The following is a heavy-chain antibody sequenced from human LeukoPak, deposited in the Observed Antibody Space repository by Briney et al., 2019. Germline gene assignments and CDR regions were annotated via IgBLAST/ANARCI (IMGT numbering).Heavy chain of an antibody. J-gene: IGHJ4*02. D-gene: IGHD4-23*01. CDR1: GGSISSYY. V-gene: IGHV4-59*08. CDR3: ARLRDGNSSGFLYYFDY. Sequence: PSETLSLTCTVSGGSISSYYWSWIRQPPGKGLEWIGYIYYSGSTNYNPSLKSRVTISVDTSKNQFSLKLSSVTAADTAVYYCARLRDGNSSGFLYYFDYWGQGTLVTVSS. CDR2: IYYSGST.